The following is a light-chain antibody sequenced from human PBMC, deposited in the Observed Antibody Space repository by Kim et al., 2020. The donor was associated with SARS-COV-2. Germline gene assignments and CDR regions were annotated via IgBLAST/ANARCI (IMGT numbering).Light chain of an antibody. V-gene: IGLV2-14*04. CDR2: DVS. J-gene: IGLJ2*01. CDR1: SSDVGGYNY. Sequence: GQSINSYSTGTSSDVGGYNYVSWYQQHPGKAPKLMIYDVSKRPSGVSKRFSGSKSGNTASLTISGLQAEDEADYYCSSYTSSSTVVFGGGTQLTVL. CDR3: SSYTSSSTVV.